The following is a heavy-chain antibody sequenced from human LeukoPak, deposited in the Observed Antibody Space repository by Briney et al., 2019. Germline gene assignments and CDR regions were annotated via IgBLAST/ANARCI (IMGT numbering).Heavy chain of an antibody. J-gene: IGHJ4*02. V-gene: IGHV3-48*01. CDR3: AKDGGLWVSAHWGDS. CDR2: ISGSSSTI. CDR1: GFTFSSYS. Sequence: GGSLRLSCAASGFTFSSYSMNWVRQAPGKGLEWVSYISGSSSTIYYADSVKGRFTISRDNAKNSLYLQMNSLRAEDTAVYYCAKDGGLWVSAHWGDSWGRGTLVTVSS. D-gene: IGHD7-27*01.